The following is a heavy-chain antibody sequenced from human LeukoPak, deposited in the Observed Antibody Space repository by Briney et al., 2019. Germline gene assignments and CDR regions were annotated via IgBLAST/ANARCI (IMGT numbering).Heavy chain of an antibody. V-gene: IGHV3-21*01. J-gene: IGHJ4*02. CDR3: ARALTLADYFDY. Sequence: PGGSLRLSCAASGFTFSSYSMNWVRQAPGKGLEWVSSISSSSSYIYYADSVKGRFTISRDNAKNSLYLQMNSLRAEDTAVYYCARALTLADYFDYWGQGTLVTVSS. D-gene: IGHD3-10*01. CDR1: GFTFSSYS. CDR2: ISSSSSYI.